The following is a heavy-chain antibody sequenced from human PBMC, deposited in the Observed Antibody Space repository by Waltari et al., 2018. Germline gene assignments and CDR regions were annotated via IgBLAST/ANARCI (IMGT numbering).Heavy chain of an antibody. V-gene: IGHV4-61*09. CDR2: ISTSGST. J-gene: IGHJ2*01. CDR3: ARPYDVYAYWYFDL. CDR1: GGSISSGRYY. D-gene: IGHD4-17*01. Sequence: QVQLQESGPGLVKPSQTLSLTCTVPGGSISSGRYYWSWIRQPAGKGLEWIGYISTSGSTNYNPSLKSRVTISIDTSKNQFSLKLSSVTAADTAVYYCARPYDVYAYWYFDLWGRGTLVTVSS.